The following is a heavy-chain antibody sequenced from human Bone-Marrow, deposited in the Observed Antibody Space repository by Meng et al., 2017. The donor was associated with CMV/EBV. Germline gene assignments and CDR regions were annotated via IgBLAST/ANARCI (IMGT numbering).Heavy chain of an antibody. CDR2: INPNSGGT. Sequence: ASVKVSCKASGYTFTGYYMHWVRQAPGQGLEWMGWINPNSGGTNYAQKFQGRVTMTRDTSISTAYMDLSRLRSDDTAVYYCASSSSYYYYYGMDVWGQGTTVTVSS. CDR3: ASSSSYYYYYGMDV. D-gene: IGHD6-13*01. CDR1: GYTFTGYY. J-gene: IGHJ6*02. V-gene: IGHV1-2*02.